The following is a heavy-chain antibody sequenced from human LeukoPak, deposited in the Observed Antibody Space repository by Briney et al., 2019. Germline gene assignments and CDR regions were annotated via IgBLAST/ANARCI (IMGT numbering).Heavy chain of an antibody. CDR2: IWCDGSNK. Sequence: GGSLRLSCAASGFTFSSYGMHWVRQAPGKGLEWVAVIWCDGSNKYYADSVKGRFTISRDNSKNTLYLQMNSLRAEDTAVYYCARDIVPAVAGIDYWGQGTLVTVSS. D-gene: IGHD6-19*01. CDR3: ARDIVPAVAGIDY. CDR1: GFTFSSYG. V-gene: IGHV3-33*01. J-gene: IGHJ4*02.